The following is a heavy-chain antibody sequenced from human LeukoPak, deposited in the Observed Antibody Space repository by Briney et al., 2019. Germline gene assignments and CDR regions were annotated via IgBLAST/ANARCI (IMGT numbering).Heavy chain of an antibody. Sequence: GGSLRLSCAASGFTFSSYSMNWVRQAPGKGLEWVSSISSSSSYIYYADSVKGRFTISRDSAKNSLYLQMNSLRAEDTAVYYCASCIVGATTGGDYWGQGTLVTVSS. V-gene: IGHV3-21*01. CDR3: ASCIVGATTGGDY. J-gene: IGHJ4*02. CDR2: ISSSSSYI. D-gene: IGHD1-26*01. CDR1: GFTFSSYS.